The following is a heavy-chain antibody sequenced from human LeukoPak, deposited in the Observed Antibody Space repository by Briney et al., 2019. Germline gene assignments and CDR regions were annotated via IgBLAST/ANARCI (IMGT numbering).Heavy chain of an antibody. V-gene: IGHV3-15*01. Sequence: GGSLRLSCAASGFTLSGHWMHWFRQPPGKGLEWVGRIRTKIEGETTDYAAPVKGRFTISRDDSKTTLFLQMNSLKTADSAVYYCTTERNWELLRPYGLDIWGQGTTVIVSS. CDR1: GFTLSGHW. J-gene: IGHJ6*02. D-gene: IGHD1-26*01. CDR3: TTERNWELLRPYGLDI. CDR2: IRTKIEGETT.